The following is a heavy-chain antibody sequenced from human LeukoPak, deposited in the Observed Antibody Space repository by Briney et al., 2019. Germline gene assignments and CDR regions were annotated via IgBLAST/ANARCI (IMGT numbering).Heavy chain of an antibody. Sequence: LETLSLTCTVSGGSISSYYWSWIRQPPGKGLEWIGYIYYSGSTHYNPSLKSRVTISVDTSKNQFSLKLTSLTAADTAVYYCARHEHYSSSLTSFDYWGQGTLVTVSS. J-gene: IGHJ4*02. D-gene: IGHD6-13*01. CDR3: ARHEHYSSSLTSFDY. CDR1: GGSISSYY. CDR2: IYYSGST. V-gene: IGHV4-59*08.